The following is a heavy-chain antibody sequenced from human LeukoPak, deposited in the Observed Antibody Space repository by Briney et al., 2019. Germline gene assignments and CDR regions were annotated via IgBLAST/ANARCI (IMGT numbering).Heavy chain of an antibody. V-gene: IGHV3-48*03. CDR1: GFTFSSFE. D-gene: IGHD3-9*01. CDR2: ISSSGDTL. J-gene: IGHJ4*02. Sequence: GGSLRLSCAASGFTFSSFEMHWVRQAPGKGLEWVSYISSSGDTLYYANSMKGRFTISRDNAKNSLYLQMDSLRAEDTAVYYCVGADYDILTGYYIDYWGQGTLVTVSS. CDR3: VGADYDILTGYYIDY.